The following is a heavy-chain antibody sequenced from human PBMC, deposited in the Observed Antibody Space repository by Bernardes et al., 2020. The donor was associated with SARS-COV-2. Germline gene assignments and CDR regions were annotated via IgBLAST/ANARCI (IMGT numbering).Heavy chain of an antibody. J-gene: IGHJ4*02. CDR2: INPNSGGT. CDR3: ARERRGNSDFDY. D-gene: IGHD3-16*01. V-gene: IGHV1-2*02. Sequence: ASVKVSCKASGYTFTGYFIHWVRQAPGQGLEWMGWINPNSGGTNYALKFQGRVTMTRDTSISTAYMELSRLRSDDTAAYYCARERRGNSDFDYWGQETLVTVSS. CDR1: GYTFTGYF.